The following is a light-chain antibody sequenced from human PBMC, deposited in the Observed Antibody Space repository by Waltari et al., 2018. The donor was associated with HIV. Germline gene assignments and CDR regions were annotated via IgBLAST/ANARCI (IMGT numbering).Light chain of an antibody. CDR2: EVT. CDR3: SSYATTTTVL. J-gene: IGLJ3*02. V-gene: IGLV2-14*01. Sequence: QSALTQPASVSGSPGQSITISCTGPNSDVGGYDYVPWYQQHPGKAPKLLIYEVTNRPSGISSRFSGSKSGNTASMTISGLQAEDEADYYCSSYATTTTVLFGGGTKLTVL. CDR1: NSDVGGYDY.